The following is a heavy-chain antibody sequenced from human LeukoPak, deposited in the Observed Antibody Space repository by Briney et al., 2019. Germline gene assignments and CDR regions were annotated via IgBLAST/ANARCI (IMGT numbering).Heavy chain of an antibody. J-gene: IGHJ4*02. D-gene: IGHD3-10*01. V-gene: IGHV1-2*02. CDR2: INPNSGGT. CDR1: GYTFTGYY. CDR3: ARDRPDYYGSGSYYMSLPIY. Sequence: GASVKVSCKASGYTFTGYYMHWVRQAPGQGLEWMGWINPNSGGTNYAQKFQGRVTMTRDTSISTAYMELSRLRSDYTAVYYCARDRPDYYGSGSYYMSLPIYWGQGTLVTVSS.